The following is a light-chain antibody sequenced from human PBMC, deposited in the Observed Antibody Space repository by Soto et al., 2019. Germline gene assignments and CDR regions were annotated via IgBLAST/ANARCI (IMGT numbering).Light chain of an antibody. Sequence: QSVLTQPPSVSAAPGQKVTISCSGSNFNIGNNYVSWYQHIPGTAPKLLIYDNNKRPSGIPDRFSGSKSGTSATLGITGLQTGDEADYYCGTWDGSLNVGVFGGGTQVTVL. CDR2: DNN. CDR1: NFNIGNNY. J-gene: IGLJ2*01. V-gene: IGLV1-51*01. CDR3: GTWDGSLNVGV.